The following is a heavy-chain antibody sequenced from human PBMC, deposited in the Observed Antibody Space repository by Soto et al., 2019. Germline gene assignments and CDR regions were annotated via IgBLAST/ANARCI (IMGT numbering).Heavy chain of an antibody. CDR3: ARLGWELLSGRRYFDY. D-gene: IGHD1-26*01. CDR1: GYTFSDFA. Sequence: QVLLVQSGSEVKKPGASMKVSCQTSGYTFSDFALTWVRQVPDKGLEWLGWIRPYTGKTNYAQRLHDRVALTTDTSTRTAYLELRSLTYDDTAVYYCARLGWELLSGRRYFDYWGQGTLVTVSS. J-gene: IGHJ4*02. CDR2: IRPYTGKT. V-gene: IGHV1-18*04.